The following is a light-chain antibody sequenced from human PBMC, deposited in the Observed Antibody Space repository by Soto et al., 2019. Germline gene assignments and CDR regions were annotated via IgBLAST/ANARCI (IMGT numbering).Light chain of an antibody. V-gene: IGLV2-14*01. Sequence: QSALTQPASVSGSPGQSITISCSGTSSDVGAYDYVSWYQQYPGKAPKLIIYEVSHRPSGVSDRFSGSKSANTASLTISGLQAEDEADYFCNSYSTTAAVVFGGGTKVTVL. CDR3: NSYSTTAAVV. J-gene: IGLJ2*01. CDR2: EVS. CDR1: SSDVGAYDY.